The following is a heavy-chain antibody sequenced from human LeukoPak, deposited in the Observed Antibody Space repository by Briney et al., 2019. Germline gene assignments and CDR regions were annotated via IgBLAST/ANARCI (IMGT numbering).Heavy chain of an antibody. CDR2: IYYSGST. V-gene: IGHV4-31*03. D-gene: IGHD3-10*01. CDR1: GGSISSRGYY. Sequence: PSQTLSLTCTVPGGSISSRGYYWSWIRQHPGKGLEWIGFIYYSGSTYNNPSLKSRVSISVDTSNNQFSLKLSSASDADTAVYYCARAELRFGAAGGWFDPWGQGTLVTVSS. CDR3: ARAELRFGAAGGWFDP. J-gene: IGHJ5*02.